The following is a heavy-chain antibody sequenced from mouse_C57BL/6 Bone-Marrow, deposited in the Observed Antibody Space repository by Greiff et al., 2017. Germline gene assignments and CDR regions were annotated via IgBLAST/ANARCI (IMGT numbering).Heavy chain of an antibody. Sequence: VMLVESGGDLVKPGGSLKLSCAASGFTFSSYGMSWVRQTPDKRLEWVATISSGGSYTYYPDSVKGRFTISRDNAKNTLYLQMSSLKSEDTAMYYCARHTLYYFDYWGQGTTLTVSS. D-gene: IGHD5-1-1*01. J-gene: IGHJ2*01. CDR3: ARHTLYYFDY. CDR1: GFTFSSYG. V-gene: IGHV5-6*02. CDR2: ISSGGSYT.